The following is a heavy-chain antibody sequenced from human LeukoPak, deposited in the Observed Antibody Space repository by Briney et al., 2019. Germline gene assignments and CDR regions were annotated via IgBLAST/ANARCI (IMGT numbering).Heavy chain of an antibody. CDR3: ARVSALGLRHFDY. CDR2: INSDGSST. D-gene: IGHD7-27*01. V-gene: IGHV3-74*01. Sequence: GGSLRLSCAASGFTFSSYWMHWVRQAPGKGLVWVSRINSDGSSTSYADSVKGRFTISRDNAKNTLYLQMNSLRAEDTAVYYCARVSALGLRHFDYWGQGTLVTVSS. CDR1: GFTFSSYW. J-gene: IGHJ4*02.